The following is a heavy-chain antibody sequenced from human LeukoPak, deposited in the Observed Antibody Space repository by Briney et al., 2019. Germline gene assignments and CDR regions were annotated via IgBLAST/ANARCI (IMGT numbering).Heavy chain of an antibody. CDR3: ARARNSNYVISPFDY. D-gene: IGHD4-11*01. CDR2: IWYDGSNK. Sequence: QTGGSLRLSCAASGFTFSSYGMHWVRQAPGKGLEWVAVIWYDGSNKYYADSVKGRFTISRDNAKNSLYLQMNSLRAEDTAVYYCARARNSNYVISPFDYWGQGTLVTVSS. J-gene: IGHJ4*02. V-gene: IGHV3-33*01. CDR1: GFTFSSYG.